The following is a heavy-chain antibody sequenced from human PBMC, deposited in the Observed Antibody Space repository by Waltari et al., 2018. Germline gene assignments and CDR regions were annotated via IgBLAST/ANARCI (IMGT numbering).Heavy chain of an antibody. J-gene: IGHJ3*02. V-gene: IGHV4-34*01. Sequence: QVQLQQWGAGLLKPSETLSLTCAVYGGSFSGYSWRWIRQPPGKGLEWIGEINHSGSTNYNPSLKSRVTRSVDTSKNQFSLKLSSVTAADTAVYYCARAWISLILGATSAFDIWGQGTMVTVS. CDR1: GGSFSGYS. CDR2: INHSGST. CDR3: ARAWISLILGATSAFDI. D-gene: IGHD1-26*01.